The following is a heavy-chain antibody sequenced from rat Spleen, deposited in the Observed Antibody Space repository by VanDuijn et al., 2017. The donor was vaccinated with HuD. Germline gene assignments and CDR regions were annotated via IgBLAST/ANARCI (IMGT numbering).Heavy chain of an antibody. D-gene: IGHD1-8*01. CDR3: TRDVTVAHYYVMDA. V-gene: IGHV2-63*01. J-gene: IGHJ4*01. Sequence: QVQLKESGPSLVQPSQTLSLTCTVAGFSLTSYSVSWVRQPSGKGPEWMGRMWYDGDTAYNSALKSRLSISRDTSKNQVFLKMNSLQTDDTGTYYCTRDVTVAHYYVMDAWGQGASVTVSS. CDR1: GFSLTSYS. CDR2: MWYDGDT.